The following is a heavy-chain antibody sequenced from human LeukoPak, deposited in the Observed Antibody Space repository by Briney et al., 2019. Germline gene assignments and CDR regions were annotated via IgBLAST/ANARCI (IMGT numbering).Heavy chain of an antibody. CDR2: INPSGGST. J-gene: IGHJ3*02. V-gene: IGHV1-46*01. Sequence: ASVKVSCKASGYTFTSYYMHWVRQAPGQGLEWMGIINPSGGSTSYAQKFQGRVTMTRDTSTSTVYMELSSLRSEDTAVYYCASANCSSTSCYLGYAFDIWGQGTMVTVSS. D-gene: IGHD2-2*01. CDR3: ASANCSSTSCYLGYAFDI. CDR1: GYTFTSYY.